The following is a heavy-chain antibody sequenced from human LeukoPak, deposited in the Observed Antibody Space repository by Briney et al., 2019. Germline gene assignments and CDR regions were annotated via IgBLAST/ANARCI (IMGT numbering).Heavy chain of an antibody. CDR1: GYTFTGYY. J-gene: IGHJ4*02. CDR2: INPNSGGT. Sequence: ASVKVSCKASGYTFTGYYMHWVRQAPGQGLEWMGWINPNSGGTNYAQKFQGWVTMTRDTSISTAYMELSRLRSDDTAVYYCAREAPYYGSGHTSFDYWGQGTLVTVS. CDR3: AREAPYYGSGHTSFDY. D-gene: IGHD3-10*01. V-gene: IGHV1-2*04.